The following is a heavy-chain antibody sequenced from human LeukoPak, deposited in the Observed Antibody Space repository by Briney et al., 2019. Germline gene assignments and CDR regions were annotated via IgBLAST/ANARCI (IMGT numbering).Heavy chain of an antibody. D-gene: IGHD6-13*01. CDR2: IKPDGGAQ. J-gene: IGHJ4*02. CDR1: GFTFSSNW. CDR3: ARANNSSWHN. V-gene: IGHV3-7*01. Sequence: GGSLRPSCATSGFTFSSNWMSWVRHVPGRGLDWVANIKPDGGAQYYAASVKGRFTVSRDNAKNSLYLQMNSLRVEDTAVYYCARANNSSWHNWGQGTLVTVSA.